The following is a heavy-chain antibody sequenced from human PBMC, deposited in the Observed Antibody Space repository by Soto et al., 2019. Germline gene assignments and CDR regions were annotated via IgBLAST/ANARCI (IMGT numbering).Heavy chain of an antibody. J-gene: IGHJ4*02. D-gene: IGHD3-9*01. CDR3: AMTGGLGY. CDR2: IRSNGGT. CDR1: GGSISGYY. V-gene: IGHV4-59*12. Sequence: QVELQESGPGLVKPSETLSLICTVSGGSISGYYWSWIRQPPGKGLEWIGYIRSNGGTNYNPSLKSRVSMSVDTSKNQVPLNLNSVTAADTAMYYCAMTGGLGYWGQGTLVTVSS.